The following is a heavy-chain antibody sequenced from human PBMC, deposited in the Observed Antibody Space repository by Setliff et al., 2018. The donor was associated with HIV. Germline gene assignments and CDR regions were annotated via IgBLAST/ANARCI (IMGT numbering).Heavy chain of an antibody. CDR1: GGTFSSYA. D-gene: IGHD3-3*01. J-gene: IGHJ6*03. Sequence: SVKVSCKASGGTFSSYAISWVRQAPGQGLEWMGGIIPILGIANYAQKFQGRVTITADKSTSTAYMELSGLRSEDTAVYYCARGRVLRGYYYYYMDVWGKGTTVTVSS. CDR3: ARGRVLRGYYYYYMDV. V-gene: IGHV1-69*10. CDR2: IIPILGIA.